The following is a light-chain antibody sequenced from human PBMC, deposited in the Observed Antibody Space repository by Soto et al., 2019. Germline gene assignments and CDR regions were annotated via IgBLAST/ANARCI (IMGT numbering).Light chain of an antibody. J-gene: IGKJ1*01. CDR3: QQYSSTPRT. CDR2: WAS. V-gene: IGKV4-1*01. CDR1: QSVLYSSNNKNY. Sequence: DIVMTQSPDSLAVSLGERATINCKSSQSVLYSSNNKNYLAWCQQKPGQPPKLLIYWASTRESGVPDRYSGSGSGTDFTLTISSLEAEDVTFYYCQQYSSTPRTFGQGTQVEVK.